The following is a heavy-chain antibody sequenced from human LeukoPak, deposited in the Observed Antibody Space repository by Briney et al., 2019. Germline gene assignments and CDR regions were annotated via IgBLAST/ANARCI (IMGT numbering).Heavy chain of an antibody. CDR2: IIPIFGTA. CDR1: GGTFSSYA. Sequence: SVKVSCKASGGTFSSYAVSWVRQAPGQGLEWMGGIIPIFGTANYAQKFQGRVTITTDESTSTAYMELSSLRSEDTAVYYCARVSLPDRYSYGHLDYWGQGTLVTVSS. CDR3: ARVSLPDRYSYGHLDY. J-gene: IGHJ4*02. V-gene: IGHV1-69*05. D-gene: IGHD5-18*01.